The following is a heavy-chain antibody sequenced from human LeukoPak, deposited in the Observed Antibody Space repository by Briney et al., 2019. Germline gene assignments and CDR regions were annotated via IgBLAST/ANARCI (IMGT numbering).Heavy chain of an antibody. Sequence: GGSLRLSCAASGFTFSSYEMNWVRQAPGKGLEWVSYISSSGSTIYYADSVKGRFTISRDNAKNSLYLQMNSLRAEDTAVYYCAKTLLAAGTFPYFQHWGQGTLVTVSS. CDR1: GFTFSSYE. J-gene: IGHJ1*01. CDR3: AKTLLAAGTFPYFQH. V-gene: IGHV3-48*03. CDR2: ISSSGSTI. D-gene: IGHD6-13*01.